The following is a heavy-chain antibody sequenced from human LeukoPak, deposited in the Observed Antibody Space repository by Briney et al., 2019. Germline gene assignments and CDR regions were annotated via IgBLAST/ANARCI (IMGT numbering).Heavy chain of an antibody. V-gene: IGHV4-39*02. CDR1: GGSISSSSYY. J-gene: IGHJ4*02. D-gene: IGHD1-26*01. Sequence: SETLSLTCTVSGGSISSSSYYWRWIRQPPGKGLEWIGNIYYSGSTYCNPALKSRVTISIDTPKNPLSLKLSAVTAADTAVYYCARDSWELYFDYWGQGALVTVSS. CDR3: ARDSWELYFDY. CDR2: IYYSGST.